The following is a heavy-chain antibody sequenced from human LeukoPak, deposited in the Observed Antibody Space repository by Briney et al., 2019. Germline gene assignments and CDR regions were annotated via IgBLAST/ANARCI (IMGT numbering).Heavy chain of an antibody. J-gene: IGHJ4*02. CDR2: IYGSGST. CDR1: GGSIRSY. CDR3: ARGDDQNSSGWYSKAYYFDY. Sequence: PSETLSLTCTVSGGSIRSYWSWIRQPAGKGLEWIGRIYGSGSTDYNPSLKSRVTISVDTSKNQFSLKLSSVTAADTAVYYCARGDDQNSSGWYSKAYYFDYWGQGTLVTVSS. V-gene: IGHV4-4*07. D-gene: IGHD6-19*01.